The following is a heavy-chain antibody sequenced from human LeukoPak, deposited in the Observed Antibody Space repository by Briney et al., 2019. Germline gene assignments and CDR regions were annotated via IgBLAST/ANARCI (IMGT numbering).Heavy chain of an antibody. Sequence: GGSLRLSCAASGFTFSIYTMSWVRQAPGKVLEWVSAAISGSGGSTYYADSVKGRFTISRDNSKNTLYLQMNSLRAEDTAVYYCAKEVVGAYYFDYWGQGTLVTVSS. CDR2: ISGSGGST. CDR1: GFTFSIYT. CDR3: AKEVVGAYYFDY. J-gene: IGHJ4*02. D-gene: IGHD1-26*01. V-gene: IGHV3-23*01.